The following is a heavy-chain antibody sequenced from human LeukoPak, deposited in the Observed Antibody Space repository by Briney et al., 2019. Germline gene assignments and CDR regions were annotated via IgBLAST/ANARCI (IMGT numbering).Heavy chain of an antibody. J-gene: IGHJ4*02. D-gene: IGHD5-24*01. Sequence: PGGSLRLSCAASGFTFDDYAMHWVRQAPGKGLEWVSGISWNSGSIIYADSVKGRFTISRDNAKNSLYLQMNSLRAEDTALYYCATDGYTMTDYWGQGTLVTVSS. CDR3: ATDGYTMTDY. CDR2: ISWNSGSI. CDR1: GFTFDDYA. V-gene: IGHV3-9*01.